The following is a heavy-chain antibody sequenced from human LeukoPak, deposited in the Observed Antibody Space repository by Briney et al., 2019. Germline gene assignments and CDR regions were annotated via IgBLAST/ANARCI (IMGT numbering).Heavy chain of an antibody. CDR1: GFTFSSYW. CDR2: INSDGSST. CDR3: ARDVIAAAGTAYYYYGMDV. V-gene: IGHV3-74*01. D-gene: IGHD6-13*01. Sequence: GGSLRLSCAASGFTFSSYWMHWVRQAPGKGLVWVSRINSDGSSTSYADSVKGRFTISRDNAKNTLYLQMNSLRAEDTAVYYCARDVIAAAGTAYYYYGMDVWGQGTTVTVSS. J-gene: IGHJ6*02.